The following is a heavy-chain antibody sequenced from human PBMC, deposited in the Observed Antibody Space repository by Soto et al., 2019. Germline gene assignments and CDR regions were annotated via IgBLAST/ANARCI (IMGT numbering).Heavy chain of an antibody. J-gene: IGHJ4*02. CDR3: AKVMTEHSGVAIDH. CDR2: VSYDEVNK. D-gene: IGHD6-19*01. Sequence: PGGSLRLSCVGSGFTFSNFGIHWVRQAPGKGLEWLAVVSYDEVNKFYADSVRGRFTISRDNSKDTVYLQINSLRRDDTAMYFCAKVMTEHSGVAIDHWGQGTLVTVSS. V-gene: IGHV3-30*18. CDR1: GFTFSNFG.